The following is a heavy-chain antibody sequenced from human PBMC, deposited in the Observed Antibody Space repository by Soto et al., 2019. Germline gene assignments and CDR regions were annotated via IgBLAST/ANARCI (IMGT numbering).Heavy chain of an antibody. D-gene: IGHD6-13*01. CDR1: GYTFTGYY. Sequence: QVQLVQSGAEVKKPGASVKVSCKASGYTFTGYYMHWVRQAPGQGLEWMGWINPNSGGTNYAQKFQGRVTITADESTSTAYMELSSLRSEDTAVYYCARDVLGYSSSSTFDYWGQGTLVTVSS. V-gene: IGHV1-2*02. J-gene: IGHJ4*02. CDR3: ARDVLGYSSSSTFDY. CDR2: INPNSGGT.